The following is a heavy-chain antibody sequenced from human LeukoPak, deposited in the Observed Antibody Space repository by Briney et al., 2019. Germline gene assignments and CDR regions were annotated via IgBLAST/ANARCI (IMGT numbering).Heavy chain of an antibody. CDR3: ARAGQFISARPITFDY. J-gene: IGHJ4*02. V-gene: IGHV4-59*01. D-gene: IGHD6-6*01. Sequence: SETLSLTCTVSGGSISNYYWCWIRQPPGKGLEWIGYIYYSGSTNSNLSLKSRVTISLDTSKNQFSLKLSSVTAADTAVYYCARAGQFISARPITFDYWGQGSLVTVS. CDR2: IYYSGST. CDR1: GGSISNYY.